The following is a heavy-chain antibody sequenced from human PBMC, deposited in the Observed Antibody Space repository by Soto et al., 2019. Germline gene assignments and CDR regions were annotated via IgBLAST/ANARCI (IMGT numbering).Heavy chain of an antibody. CDR3: AKGYGFGVYEFDDY. D-gene: IGHD5-18*01. CDR1: GFTFSNYA. V-gene: IGHV3-23*01. CDR2: LSGSAGST. J-gene: IGHJ4*02. Sequence: HPGGSLRLSCAASGFTFSNYAMNWVRQAPGKGLEWVSSLSGSAGSTYYADSVKGRFTIFRDNSKNTLYLQLNSLRAEDTAVYYCAKGYGFGVYEFDDYWGQGTLVTVSS.